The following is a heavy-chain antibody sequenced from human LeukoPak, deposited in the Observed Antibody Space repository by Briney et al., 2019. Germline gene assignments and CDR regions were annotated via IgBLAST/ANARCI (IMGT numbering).Heavy chain of an antibody. V-gene: IGHV3-48*01. Sequence: GGSLRLSCAASGFTFSSYSMNWVRQAPGEGLEWVSYISSLSGTIYYADSVKGRFTISRDNSKNTLYLQMNSLRAEDTAVYYCAKGAYYYDSSGLGFDYWGQGTLVTVSS. CDR2: ISSLSGTI. D-gene: IGHD3-22*01. CDR1: GFTFSSYS. J-gene: IGHJ4*02. CDR3: AKGAYYYDSSGLGFDY.